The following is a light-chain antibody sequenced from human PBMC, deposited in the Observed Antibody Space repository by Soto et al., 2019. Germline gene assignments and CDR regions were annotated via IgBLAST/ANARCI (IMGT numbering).Light chain of an antibody. V-gene: IGKV3-20*01. Sequence: EIVLTQSPGTLSLSPGERATLSCRASQSVSSDYLAWYQQKPGQAPRLLIFGASSRAPGIPDRFSGSGSGTDFTLTINRLEPEDFAVYYCQQYGTSLRTFGQGTKVESK. CDR1: QSVSSDY. CDR2: GAS. CDR3: QQYGTSLRT. J-gene: IGKJ1*01.